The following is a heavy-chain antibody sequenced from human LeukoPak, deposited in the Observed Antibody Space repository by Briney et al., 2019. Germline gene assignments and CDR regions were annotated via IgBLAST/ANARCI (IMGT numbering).Heavy chain of an antibody. CDR2: ISCSGGST. V-gene: IGHV3-23*01. CDR3: AKSGYYDSSGYLY. Sequence: GGSLRLSCAASGFTFSTYVVNWVRQAPGKGLEWVSAISCSGGSTYYADSVKGRFTISRDNSKNTLYLQMNSLRAEDTAVYYCAKSGYYDSSGYLYWGQGTLVTVSS. CDR1: GFTFSTYV. D-gene: IGHD3-22*01. J-gene: IGHJ4*02.